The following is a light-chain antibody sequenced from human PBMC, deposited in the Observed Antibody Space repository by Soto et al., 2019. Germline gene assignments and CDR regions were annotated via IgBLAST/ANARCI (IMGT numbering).Light chain of an antibody. V-gene: IGLV2-8*01. CDR1: SSDVGGYNY. J-gene: IGLJ3*02. CDR2: EVT. Sequence: QSALTQPPSASGSPGQSVTLSCTGTSSDVGGYNYVSWYQQHPGKAPKLIIYEVTKRPSGVPDRFSGSKSGNTASLTVSGLQAEDEADYYCSSYQGMNNWVFGGGTKLTVL. CDR3: SSYQGMNNWV.